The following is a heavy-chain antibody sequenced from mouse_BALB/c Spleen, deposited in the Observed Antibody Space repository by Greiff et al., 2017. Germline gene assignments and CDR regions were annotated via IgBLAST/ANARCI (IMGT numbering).Heavy chain of an antibody. D-gene: IGHD2-1*01. CDR3: TRDYGNYAAWFAY. Sequence: LQQPGSELVRPGASVKLSCKASGYTFTSYWMHWVKQRHGQGLEWIGNIYPGSGSTNYDEKFKSKGTLTVDTSSSTAYMHLSSLTSEDSAVYYCTRDYGNYAAWFAYWGQGTLVTVSA. V-gene: IGHV1S22*01. CDR1: GYTFTSYW. CDR2: IYPGSGST. J-gene: IGHJ3*01.